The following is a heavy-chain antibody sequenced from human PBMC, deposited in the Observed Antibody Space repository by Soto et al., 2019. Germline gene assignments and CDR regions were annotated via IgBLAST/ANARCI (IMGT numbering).Heavy chain of an antibody. V-gene: IGHV3-48*02. J-gene: IGHJ4*02. D-gene: IGHD6-25*01. CDR2: IRSSNSII. CDR3: ARSRGGPFDY. Sequence: EVQLVESGGGLVQPGGSLRLSCAASGFTFSNYSMNWVRQAPGKGLEWVSYIRSSNSIIYYADSVKGRFSISRDNAKNSLYLPMNSLRDEDTAVYYCARSRGGPFDYWGQGTLVTVSS. CDR1: GFTFSNYS.